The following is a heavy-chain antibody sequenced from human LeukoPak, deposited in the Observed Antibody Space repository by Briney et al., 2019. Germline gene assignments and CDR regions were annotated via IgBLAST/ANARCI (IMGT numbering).Heavy chain of an antibody. CDR3: AGGRGVVVAAATQYWFDP. V-gene: IGHV1-18*01. J-gene: IGHJ5*02. D-gene: IGHD2-15*01. Sequence: ASVKVSCKSSGYTFTSYGISWVRQAPGQGLEWMGWISGYNGNTKYGQKFQGRVTMTTDTSTSTAYMELRSLTSDDTAVYYCAGGRGVVVAAATQYWFDPWGQGTLVTVSS. CDR1: GYTFTSYG. CDR2: ISGYNGNT.